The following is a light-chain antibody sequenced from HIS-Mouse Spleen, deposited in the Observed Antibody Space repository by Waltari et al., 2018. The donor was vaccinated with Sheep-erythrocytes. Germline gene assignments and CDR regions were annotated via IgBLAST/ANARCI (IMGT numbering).Light chain of an antibody. J-gene: IGLJ3*02. CDR2: EVS. CDR1: SRYVGGYNY. Sequence: QSALTQPPSASGSPGQSVTISCTGTSRYVGGYNYVSWYQQHPGKAPKLMIYEVSKRPSGVPDRCSGSKSGNTASLTVSGLQAEDEADYYCSSYAGSNNWVFGGGTKLTVL. CDR3: SSYAGSNNWV. V-gene: IGLV2-8*01.